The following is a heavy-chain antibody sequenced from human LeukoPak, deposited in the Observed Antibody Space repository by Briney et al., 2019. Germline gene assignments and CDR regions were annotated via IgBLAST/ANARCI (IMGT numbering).Heavy chain of an antibody. D-gene: IGHD3-22*01. CDR1: GFTFSSYS. CDR3: AKDYYDSSGYYYDDYYYMDV. Sequence: GGSLRLSCAASGFTFSSYSMNWVRQASGKGLEWVSSISSSSSYIYYADSVKGRFTISRDNSKNTLYLQMNSLRAEDTAVYYCAKDYYDSSGYYYDDYYYMDVWGKGTTVTISS. CDR2: ISSSSSYI. V-gene: IGHV3-21*01. J-gene: IGHJ6*03.